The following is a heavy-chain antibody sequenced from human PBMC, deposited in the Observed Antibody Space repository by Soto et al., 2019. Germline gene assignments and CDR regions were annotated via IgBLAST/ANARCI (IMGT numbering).Heavy chain of an antibody. CDR3: ASSTYPDPDAFDI. J-gene: IGHJ3*02. V-gene: IGHV1-69*02. Sequence: SVKLSSKASGGTFSSYTISWVRQAPGQGLEWMGRIIPILGIANYAQKFQGRVTITADKSTSTAYMELSSLRSEDTAVYYCASSTYPDPDAFDIWGQGTMVTVS. CDR1: GGTFSSYT. CDR2: IIPILGIA.